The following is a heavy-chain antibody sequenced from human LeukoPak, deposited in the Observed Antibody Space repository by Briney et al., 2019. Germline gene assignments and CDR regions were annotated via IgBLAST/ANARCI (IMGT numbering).Heavy chain of an antibody. D-gene: IGHD3-9*01. J-gene: IGHJ4*02. V-gene: IGHV3-11*04. CDR3: ASALNNYYDTLTAYRY. Sequence: GGSLRLSCAASGFTFSDYYMSWIRQAPGKGLECVSHITSSGSSTDYAASVKGRFTFSRDNAKNSLFLEMNILTVEDTAVYYCASALNNYYDTLTAYRYWGQGTRVTVSS. CDR2: ITSSGSST. CDR1: GFTFSDYY.